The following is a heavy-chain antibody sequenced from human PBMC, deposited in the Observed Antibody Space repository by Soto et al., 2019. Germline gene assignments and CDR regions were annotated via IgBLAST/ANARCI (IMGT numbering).Heavy chain of an antibody. V-gene: IGHV4-4*02. CDR2: IYHSGST. CDR1: GGSISSSNW. CDR3: ARPNYYDSSGYAY. D-gene: IGHD3-22*01. J-gene: IGHJ4*02. Sequence: SETLSLTCAVSGGSISSSNWWSWVRQPPGKGLEWIGEIYHSGSTNYNPSLKSRVTISVDKSKNQFSLKLSSVTAADTAVYYCARPNYYDSSGYAYWGQGTLVTVSS.